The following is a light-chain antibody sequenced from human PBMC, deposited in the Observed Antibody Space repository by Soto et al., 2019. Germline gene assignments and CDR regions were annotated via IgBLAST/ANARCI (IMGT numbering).Light chain of an antibody. CDR2: DAS. Sequence: EIVLTQSPGTLSLSPGERATLSYRASQSVSSYLAWYQQKPGQAPRLLIYDASNRATGIPARFSGSGSGTDFTLTISSLEPEDFAVYYCQQRSNWPLTFGGGTKVEIK. CDR1: QSVSSY. CDR3: QQRSNWPLT. J-gene: IGKJ4*01. V-gene: IGKV3-11*01.